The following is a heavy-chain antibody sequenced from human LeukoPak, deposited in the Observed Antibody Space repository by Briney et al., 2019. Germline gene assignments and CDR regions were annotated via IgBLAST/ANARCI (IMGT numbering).Heavy chain of an antibody. D-gene: IGHD4-23*01. V-gene: IGHV3-23*01. CDR1: GFTFSSYA. CDR2: ISGSGGST. J-gene: IGHJ4*02. CDR3: ATFPTTVVTPDYFDY. Sequence: GGSLRLSCAASGFTFSSYAMSWVRQAPGKGLEWVSAISGSGGSTYYADSGKGRFTISRDNSKNTLYLQMNSLRAEDTAVYYCATFPTTVVTPDYFDYWGQGTLVTVSS.